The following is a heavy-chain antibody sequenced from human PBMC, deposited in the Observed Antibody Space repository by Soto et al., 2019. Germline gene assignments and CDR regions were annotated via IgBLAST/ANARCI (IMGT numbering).Heavy chain of an antibody. J-gene: IGHJ3*02. CDR1: GYTFTRYG. CDR2: ISAYNGNT. CDR3: ARVSRGSYYLDAFDI. Sequence: SVNVSCKASGYTFTRYGISWVRQAPLQVLEWMGWISAYNGNTNYAQKLQGRVTMTTDTSTSTAYMELRSLRSDDTAVYYCARVSRGSYYLDAFDIWGQGKMVTVSS. D-gene: IGHD1-26*01. V-gene: IGHV1-18*01.